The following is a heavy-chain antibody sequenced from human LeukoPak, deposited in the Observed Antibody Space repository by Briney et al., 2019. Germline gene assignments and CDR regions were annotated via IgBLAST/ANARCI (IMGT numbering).Heavy chain of an antibody. V-gene: IGHV4-34*01. CDR1: GGSFSGYY. Sequence: SSETLSLTCAVYGGSFSGYYWSWIRQPPGKGLEWIGEINHSGSTNYNPSLKSRVTISVDTSKNQFSLKLSSVTAADTAVCYCARLTLDTAMAPNWFDPWGQGTLVTVSS. CDR2: INHSGST. D-gene: IGHD5-18*01. J-gene: IGHJ5*02. CDR3: ARLTLDTAMAPNWFDP.